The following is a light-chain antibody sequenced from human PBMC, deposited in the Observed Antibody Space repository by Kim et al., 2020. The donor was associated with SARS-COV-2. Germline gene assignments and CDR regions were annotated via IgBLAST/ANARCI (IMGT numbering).Light chain of an antibody. CDR2: HVS. J-gene: IGKJ2*01. Sequence: SASVGDKVTIPCRASQSVSDYLAWYQQKPGKAPDPLIYHVSSSGTAVASRFGGSVSETEFALTAAGLQPDDFTTYFCQQYKGYPYTFGQGTKLEI. V-gene: IGKV1-5*01. CDR1: QSVSDY. CDR3: QQYKGYPYT.